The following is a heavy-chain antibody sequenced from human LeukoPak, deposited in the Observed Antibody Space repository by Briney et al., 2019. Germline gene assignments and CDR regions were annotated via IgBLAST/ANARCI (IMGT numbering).Heavy chain of an antibody. Sequence: GGSLRLSCEAYGFTFSIFTMSWVRQAPGKGLEWISTIKSNGDTTYYADSVKGRFTISRDNSKNTVFLQMNSLRAEHTAVYYCAKQGLCPDVCPSKIAVSGYSDSWGQGIPVTVSS. CDR2: IKSNGDTT. CDR3: AKQGLCPDVCPSKIAVSGYSDS. V-gene: IGHV3-23*01. CDR1: GFTFSIFT. J-gene: IGHJ4*02. D-gene: IGHD6-19*01.